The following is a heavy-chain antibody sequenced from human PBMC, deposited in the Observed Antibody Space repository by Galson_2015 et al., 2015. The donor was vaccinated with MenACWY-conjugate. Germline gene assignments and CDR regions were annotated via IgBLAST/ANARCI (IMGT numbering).Heavy chain of an antibody. J-gene: IGHJ4*02. D-gene: IGHD2-21*02. Sequence: SLRLSCAGSGFIFSSHWMHWVRQLPGEGLIWVSRMNGDGSIIDYADSVKGRFTTSRDNAKNMVFLQMDRLRAEDTAVYYCVIALNGDADYWGQGTLVTVSS. CDR1: GFIFSSHW. CDR2: MNGDGSII. CDR3: VIALNGDADY. V-gene: IGHV3-74*01.